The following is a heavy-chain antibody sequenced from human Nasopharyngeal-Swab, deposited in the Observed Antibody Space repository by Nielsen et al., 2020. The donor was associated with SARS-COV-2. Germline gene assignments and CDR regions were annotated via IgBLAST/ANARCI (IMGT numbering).Heavy chain of an antibody. Sequence: GGSLRLSCAASGFTFSIYAMSWVRQAPGKGLEWVSSISNGGGTTYYVDSVKGRFTISRDNSKNTLYLQMNTLRADDTALYFCTRGLTGHIVQWNPSPYWGQGTLVTVSS. CDR3: TRGLTGHIVQWNPSPY. CDR1: GFTFSIYA. J-gene: IGHJ4*02. CDR2: ISNGGGTT. V-gene: IGHV3-23*01. D-gene: IGHD1-14*01.